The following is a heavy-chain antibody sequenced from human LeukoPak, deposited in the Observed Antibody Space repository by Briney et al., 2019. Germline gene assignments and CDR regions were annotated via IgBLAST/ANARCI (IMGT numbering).Heavy chain of an antibody. Sequence: SETLSLTCTVYGGSFSGYYWSWIRQPPGKGLEWIGEINHSGSTNYNPSLKSRVTISVDTSKNQFSLKLSSVTAADTAVYYCAAEGYSSAGGRYWFDPWGQGTLVTVSS. V-gene: IGHV4-34*01. CDR2: INHSGST. CDR3: AAEGYSSAGGRYWFDP. J-gene: IGHJ5*02. D-gene: IGHD6-25*01. CDR1: GGSFSGYY.